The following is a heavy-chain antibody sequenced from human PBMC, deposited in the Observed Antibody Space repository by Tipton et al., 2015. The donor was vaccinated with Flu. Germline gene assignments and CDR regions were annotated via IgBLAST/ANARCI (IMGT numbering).Heavy chain of an antibody. D-gene: IGHD3-3*01. CDR3: TRQDFLYYYYMDV. Sequence: SLRLSCAASGFTFSGSAMHWVRQASGKGLEWVGRIRSKANSYATAYAASVKGRFTISRDDSKNTAYLQMNSLKTEDTAVYYCTRQDFLYYYYMDVWGKGTTVTVSS. J-gene: IGHJ6*03. V-gene: IGHV3-73*01. CDR2: IRSKANSYAT. CDR1: GFTFSGSA.